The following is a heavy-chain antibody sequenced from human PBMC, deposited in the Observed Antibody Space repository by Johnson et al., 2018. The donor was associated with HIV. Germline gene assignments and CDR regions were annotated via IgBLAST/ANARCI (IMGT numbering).Heavy chain of an antibody. Sequence: QVQLVESGGGLVKPGGSLRLSCAASGFTFSDYYMSWIRQAPGKGLEWVSFLRSSGSTIYYADSVKGLFTISRDNAKNSLYLQMNSLRAEDTAVYYCARDRGYSGSYFGAFDIWGQGTMVTVSS. CDR3: ARDRGYSGSYFGAFDI. J-gene: IGHJ3*02. V-gene: IGHV3-11*04. CDR2: LRSSGSTI. D-gene: IGHD1-26*01. CDR1: GFTFSDYY.